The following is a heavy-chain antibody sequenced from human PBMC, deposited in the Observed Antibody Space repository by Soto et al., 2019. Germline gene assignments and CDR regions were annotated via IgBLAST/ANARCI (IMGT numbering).Heavy chain of an antibody. J-gene: IGHJ6*02. V-gene: IGHV3-23*01. Sequence: GSLRLSCAASGFNFGPFWMHWVRQAPGKGLVWVSANSGSGGSTYYADSVKGRFTISRDNSKNTLYLQMNSLRAEDTAVYYCAKDPGPTMVRGVIIKSLYGMDVWGQGTTVTVSS. CDR1: GFNFGPFW. CDR2: NSGSGGST. CDR3: AKDPGPTMVRGVIIKSLYGMDV. D-gene: IGHD3-10*01.